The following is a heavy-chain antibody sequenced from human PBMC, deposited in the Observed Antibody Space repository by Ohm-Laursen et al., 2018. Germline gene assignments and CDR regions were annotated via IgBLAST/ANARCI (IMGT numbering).Heavy chain of an antibody. CDR2: IYYDGSNK. Sequence: SLRLSCAASGFTFSNYGMHWVRQAPGKGLEWVALIYYDGSNKYYADSVKGRFTISRDNSKNMLYLQMNSLRAEDTAVYYCAKVFKRCGGDCPYYFDYWGQGTLVTVSS. J-gene: IGHJ4*02. CDR3: AKVFKRCGGDCPYYFDY. CDR1: GFTFSNYG. V-gene: IGHV3-33*06. D-gene: IGHD2-21*02.